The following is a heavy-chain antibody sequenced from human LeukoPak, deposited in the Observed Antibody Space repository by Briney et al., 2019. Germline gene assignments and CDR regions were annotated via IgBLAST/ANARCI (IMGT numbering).Heavy chain of an antibody. J-gene: IGHJ4*02. CDR2: IYDSGST. CDR1: GGSIRSSYYY. D-gene: IGHD6-19*01. V-gene: IGHV4-39*01. CDR3: ARVYSSEYYFDY. Sequence: SETLSLTCTVSGGSIRSSYYYWGWIRQPPGKGLEWIGSIYDSGSTYYNPSLKSRVTISVDTSKNQFSLELNSVTAADTAVYYCARVYSSEYYFDYWGQGTLVTVSS.